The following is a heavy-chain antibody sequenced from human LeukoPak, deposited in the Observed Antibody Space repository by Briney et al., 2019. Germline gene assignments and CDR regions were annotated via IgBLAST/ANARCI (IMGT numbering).Heavy chain of an antibody. CDR1: GGTFSSYA. CDR3: ARVPAAGTGPDY. D-gene: IGHD6-13*01. Sequence: SVKVSCKASGGTFSSYAISWVRQAPGQGLEWMGGIIPIFGTANYAQKFQGRVTITADESTSTAYMELSSLRSEDTAVYYCARVPAAGTGPDYWGQGTLVTVSS. V-gene: IGHV1-69*13. J-gene: IGHJ4*02. CDR2: IIPIFGTA.